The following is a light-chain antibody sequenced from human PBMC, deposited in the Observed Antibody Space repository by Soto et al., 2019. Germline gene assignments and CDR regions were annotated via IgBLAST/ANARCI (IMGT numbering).Light chain of an antibody. Sequence: DIQMTQSPSILSASVGDIVTITCRASQSVSAWLAWYQQKPGRAPKFLMYDVSSLASGVPSRFSGTGSGTEFTLTISSLQPDDLATYYCQQYNSYSRTFGQGTKLEIK. CDR1: QSVSAW. V-gene: IGKV1-5*01. J-gene: IGKJ2*01. CDR3: QQYNSYSRT. CDR2: DVS.